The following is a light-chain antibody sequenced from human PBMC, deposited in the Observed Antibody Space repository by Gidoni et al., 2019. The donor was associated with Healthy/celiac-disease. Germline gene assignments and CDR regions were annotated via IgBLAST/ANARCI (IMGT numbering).Light chain of an antibody. CDR3: QQYGSSLGT. CDR1: QSVSSSY. Sequence: EIVLTPSPGTLSLSPGERATLSCSASQSVSSSYLAWYQQKPGKAPRLLIYGASSRATGIPDRFSGSGSGTDFTLTISRLEPEDFAVYYCQQYGSSLGTFGQGTKLEIK. CDR2: GAS. J-gene: IGKJ2*01. V-gene: IGKV3-20*01.